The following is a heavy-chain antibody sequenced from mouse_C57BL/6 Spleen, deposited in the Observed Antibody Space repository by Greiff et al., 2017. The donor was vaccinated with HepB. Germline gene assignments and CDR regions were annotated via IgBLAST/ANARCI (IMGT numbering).Heavy chain of an antibody. Sequence: QVQLQQSGAELVRPGASVTLSCKASGYTFTDYEMHWVKQTPVHGLEWIGAIDPETGGTAYNQKFKGKAILTADKSSSTAYMELRSLTSEDSAVYYCTRGGYYGSSYVGFAYWGQGTLVTVSA. CDR1: GYTFTDYE. CDR2: IDPETGGT. CDR3: TRGGYYGSSYVGFAY. D-gene: IGHD1-1*01. J-gene: IGHJ3*01. V-gene: IGHV1-15*01.